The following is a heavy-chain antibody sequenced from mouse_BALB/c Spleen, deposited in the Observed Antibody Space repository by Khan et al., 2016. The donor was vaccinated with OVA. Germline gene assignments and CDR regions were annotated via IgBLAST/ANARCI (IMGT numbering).Heavy chain of an antibody. J-gene: IGHJ1*01. V-gene: IGHV9-3-1*01. CDR2: INTYTGEP. CDR3: ASKGHWEFKV. Sequence: QIQLVQSGPELKKPGETVKISCKASGYTFTNYGMNWVKQAPGKGLKWMGWINTYTGEPTYADDFKGRFAFSLETSASTAYLQITNLKNEDTGTXLCASKGHWEFKVWGAGTTVTVSS. CDR1: GYTFTNYG.